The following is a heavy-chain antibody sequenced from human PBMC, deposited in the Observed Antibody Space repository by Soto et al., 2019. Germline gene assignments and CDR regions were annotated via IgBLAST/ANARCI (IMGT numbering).Heavy chain of an antibody. CDR2: MSYDGSNK. V-gene: IGHV3-30-3*01. D-gene: IGHD3-16*01. J-gene: IGHJ4*02. CDR3: ARDGGAY. CDR1: GFTFSSYA. Sequence: QVQLVESGGGVVQPGRSLRLSCAASGFTFSSYAMHWVRRAPGKGLEWMAVMSYDGSNKYYADSVKGRFTISRDNSKNTLYLQMNSLRPEDTALYYCARDGGAYWGQGTLGSSPQ.